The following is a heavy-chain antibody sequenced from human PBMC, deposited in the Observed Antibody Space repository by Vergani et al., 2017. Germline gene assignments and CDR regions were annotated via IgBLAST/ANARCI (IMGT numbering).Heavy chain of an antibody. CDR2: ISYDGTQK. CDR3: ARDTYDFWSGPSGPNWFDP. V-gene: IGHV3-30*03. D-gene: IGHD3-3*01. J-gene: IGHJ5*02. CDR1: GFTSSYYG. Sequence: QVHLVESGGGVVQPGRSLRLSCVVSGFTSSYYGMHWVRQAPGKGLEWVAVISYDGTQKYYADSVKGRFTISRDNAKNSLYLQMNSLRAEDTAVYYCARDTYDFWSGPSGPNWFDPWGQGTLVTVSS.